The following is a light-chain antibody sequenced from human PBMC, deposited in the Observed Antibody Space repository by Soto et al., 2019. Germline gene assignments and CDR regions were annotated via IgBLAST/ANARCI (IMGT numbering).Light chain of an antibody. V-gene: IGKV3-11*01. CDR2: DAS. CDR1: QSVSSY. CDR3: QQRSNWPPVT. J-gene: IGKJ4*01. Sequence: EIVLTQSPATLSLSPGERATLSCRASQSVSSYLAWYQQKPGQAPRLLIYDASNRATGIPARFSGSGSVTDFTLTISSLEPEDFASYYGQQRSNWPPVTFGGGTKVEIK.